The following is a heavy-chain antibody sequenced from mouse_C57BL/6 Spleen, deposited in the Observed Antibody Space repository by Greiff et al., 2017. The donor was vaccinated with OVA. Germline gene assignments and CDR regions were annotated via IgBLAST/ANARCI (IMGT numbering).Heavy chain of an antibody. Sequence: VKLQQSGAELVKPGASVKISCKASGYAFSSYWMNWVKQRPGKGLEWIGQIYPGDGDTNYNGKFKGKATLTADKSSSTAYMQLSSLTSEDSAVYFCARHDYDADWYFDVWGTGTTVTVSS. CDR1: GYAFSSYW. CDR2: IYPGDGDT. J-gene: IGHJ1*03. D-gene: IGHD2-4*01. V-gene: IGHV1-80*01. CDR3: ARHDYDADWYFDV.